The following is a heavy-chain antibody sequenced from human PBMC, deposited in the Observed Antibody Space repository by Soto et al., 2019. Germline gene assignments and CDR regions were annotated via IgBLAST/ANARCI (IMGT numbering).Heavy chain of an antibody. D-gene: IGHD6-13*01. CDR3: ARAPYINAWYRFDL. CDR2: IKHDGGVK. J-gene: IGHJ4*02. CDR1: GFTFSGYW. Sequence: AGGSLRLSCEASGFTFSGYWMSWVRQAPGKGLEWVADIKHDGGVKFYVDSVKGRFTISRDNAKKLLYLQMSGLRAEDTALYYCARAPYINAWYRFDLWGQGTLVTVSS. V-gene: IGHV3-7*03.